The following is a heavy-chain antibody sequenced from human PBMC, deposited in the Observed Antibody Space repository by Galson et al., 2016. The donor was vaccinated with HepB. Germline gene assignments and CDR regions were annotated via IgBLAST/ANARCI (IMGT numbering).Heavy chain of an antibody. CDR2: IIPVIGTP. CDR1: GATFSRYA. CDR3: ASDGYSRGRYFAFES. Sequence: SVKVSCKASGATFSRYAISWIRQAPGQGLEWMGGIIPVIGTPDYATKFEGRVTITADESTNTAYMDLGSLKFEDTAVSYCASDGYSRGRYFAFESWGQGTMVTVS. D-gene: IGHD6-19*01. V-gene: IGHV1-69*13. J-gene: IGHJ3*02.